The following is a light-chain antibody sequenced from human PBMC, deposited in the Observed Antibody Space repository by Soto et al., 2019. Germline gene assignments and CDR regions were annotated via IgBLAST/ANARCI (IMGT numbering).Light chain of an antibody. J-gene: IGLJ2*01. V-gene: IGLV1-40*01. CDR1: SSNIGAGYD. Sequence: QSVLTQPPSVSGAPGQRVTISCIGSSSNIGAGYDVHWYQQFPGTAPKLLIYANNNRPSGVPDRFSGSKSGTSASLAITGLQAEDEGDYYCQSYDSSLNDVVFGGGTKVTVL. CDR3: QSYDSSLNDVV. CDR2: ANN.